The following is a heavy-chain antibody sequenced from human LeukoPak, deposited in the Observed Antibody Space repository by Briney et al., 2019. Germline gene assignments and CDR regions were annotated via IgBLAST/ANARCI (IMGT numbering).Heavy chain of an antibody. CDR1: GGSINSYY. D-gene: IGHD3-16*01. CDR3: ARGGFRNDY. CDR2: IYYTGST. Sequence: SSETLSLTCAVSGGSINSYYWSWIRQPPGKGLEWIGYIYYTGSTNYNPSLKSRVTISVDTSKNQFSLKLSSVTAADTAVYYCARGGFRNDYWGQGTLVTVSS. V-gene: IGHV4-59*08. J-gene: IGHJ4*02.